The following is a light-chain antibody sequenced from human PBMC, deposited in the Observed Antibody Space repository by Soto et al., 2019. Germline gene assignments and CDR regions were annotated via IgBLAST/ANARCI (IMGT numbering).Light chain of an antibody. J-gene: IGKJ5*01. V-gene: IGKV1-5*01. CDR2: DAY. CDR3: QQCNSYPWT. CDR1: EKINKW. Sequence: DIQMTQSPSTLSASVGDRVTITCRASEKINKWLAWYQQKPGKAPKLLISDAYSLESGVQSRFSGSGSGTEFTLTIRSLQPDDFATYYCQQCNSYPWTFGQGTRLEIK.